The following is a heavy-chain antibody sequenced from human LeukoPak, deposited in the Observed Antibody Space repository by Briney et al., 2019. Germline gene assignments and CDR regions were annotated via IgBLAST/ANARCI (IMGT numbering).Heavy chain of an antibody. CDR3: ARSPGIATVIRGAFDI. J-gene: IGHJ3*02. CDR2: IYHSGST. Sequence: PSETLSLTCTVSGGSISSGGYYWSWIRQPPGKGLEWIGYIYHSGSTYYNPSLKSRVTISVDRSKNQFSLKLSSVTAADTAVYYCARSPGIATVIRGAFDIWGQGTMVTVSS. CDR1: GGSISSGGYY. D-gene: IGHD4-11*01. V-gene: IGHV4-30-2*01.